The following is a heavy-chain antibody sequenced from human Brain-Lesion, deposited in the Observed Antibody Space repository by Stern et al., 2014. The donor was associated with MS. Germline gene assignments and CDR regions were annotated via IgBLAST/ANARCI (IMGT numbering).Heavy chain of an antibody. D-gene: IGHD3-22*01. V-gene: IGHV3-53*01. J-gene: IGHJ4*02. Sequence: VQLVESGGGLIQPGGSLRLSCAASGFIVSDNYMTWVRQAPGKGLEWVSVIYSGDTTYSADPVKGRFTISRDNCRNTLYLQMNSLRAEDTAVYYCASAGRDSSGFAFDYWGQGTLVTVSS. CDR3: ASAGRDSSGFAFDY. CDR2: IYSGDTT. CDR1: GFIVSDNY.